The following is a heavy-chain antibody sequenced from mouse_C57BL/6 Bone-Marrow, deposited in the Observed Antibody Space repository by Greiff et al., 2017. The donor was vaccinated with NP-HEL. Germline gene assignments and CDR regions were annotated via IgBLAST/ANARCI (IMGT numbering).Heavy chain of an antibody. CDR3: ARTPLTVVAHYYAMDY. D-gene: IGHD1-1*01. CDR1: GFTFTDYY. V-gene: IGHV7-3*01. J-gene: IGHJ4*01. Sequence: EVNLVESGGGLVQPGGSLSLSCAASGFTFTDYYMSWVRQPPGKALEWLGFIRNKANGYTTEYSASVKGRFTISRDNSQSILYLQMNALRAEDSATYYWARTPLTVVAHYYAMDYWGQGTSVTVSS. CDR2: IRNKANGYTT.